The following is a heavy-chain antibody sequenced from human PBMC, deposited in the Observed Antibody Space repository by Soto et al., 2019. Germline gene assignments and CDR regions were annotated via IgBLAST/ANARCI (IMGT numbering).Heavy chain of an antibody. V-gene: IGHV1-8*01. CDR2: MNPNSGNT. J-gene: IGHJ4*02. D-gene: IGHD3-3*01. CDR1: GYTFTSYD. CDR3: ARDPSYYDFWSGYYDY. Sequence: GASVKVSCKASGYTFTSYDINWVRQATGQGLEWMGWMNPNSGNTGYSQKFQGRVTITRDTSASTAYMELSSLRSEDTAVYYCARDPSYYDFWSGYYDYWGQGTLVTVSS.